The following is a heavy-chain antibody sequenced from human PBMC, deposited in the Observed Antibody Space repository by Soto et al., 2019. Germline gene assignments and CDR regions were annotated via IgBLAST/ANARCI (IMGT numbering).Heavy chain of an antibody. CDR2: IYWDDDK. CDR1: GFSLSTGVG. CDR3: AQKSYYGSGSLDY. V-gene: IGHV2-5*02. Sequence: QITLKESGPTLVKPTQTLTLTCTFSGFSLSTGVGVGWIRQPPGKALECLALIYWDDDKRYSSSLKSRLTITQDTSKNQVVLIMTNMDPVDTATYYCAQKSYYGSGSLDYWGQGILVTVSS. J-gene: IGHJ4*02. D-gene: IGHD3-10*01.